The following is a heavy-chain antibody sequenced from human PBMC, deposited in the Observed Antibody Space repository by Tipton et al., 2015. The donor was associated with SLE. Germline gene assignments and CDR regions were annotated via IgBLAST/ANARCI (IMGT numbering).Heavy chain of an antibody. Sequence: QLVQSGAEVKKPGASVKVSCKASGYSFTRHDINWVRQATGQGLEWMGWMNPNSANTGYAQKFQGRVTMTRDTSISTAYMELTSLRSEETAVYYCARGQEDYIWWSYRDYYYVMDVWGQGTTVTVSS. V-gene: IGHV1-8*01. CDR3: ARGQEDYIWWSYRDYYYVMDV. CDR2: MNPNSANT. D-gene: IGHD3-16*02. J-gene: IGHJ6*02. CDR1: GYSFTRHD.